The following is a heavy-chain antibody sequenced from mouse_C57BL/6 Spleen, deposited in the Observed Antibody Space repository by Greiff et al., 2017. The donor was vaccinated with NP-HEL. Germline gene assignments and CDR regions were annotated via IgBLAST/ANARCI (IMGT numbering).Heavy chain of an antibody. CDR2: IDPSDSYT. Sequence: QVQLQQPGAELVMPGASVKLSCKASGYTFTSYWMHWVKQRPGQGLEWIGEIDPSDSYTNYNQKFKGKSTLTVDKSSSTAYMQLSSLTSEDSAVYYCARREGNYYAMDYWGQGTSVTVSS. V-gene: IGHV1-69*01. J-gene: IGHJ4*01. D-gene: IGHD2-1*01. CDR1: GYTFTSYW. CDR3: ARREGNYYAMDY.